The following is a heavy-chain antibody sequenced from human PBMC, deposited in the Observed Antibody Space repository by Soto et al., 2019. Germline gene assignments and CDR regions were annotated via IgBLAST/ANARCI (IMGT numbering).Heavy chain of an antibody. J-gene: IGHJ4*02. Sequence: LVESGGGLVHPGVSLRLSCEGSGFRFSDHSMNWVRQAPGKGLQWISYISSNGDITYYADSVKGRFTVSRDNANNALFLQMNSLRDDDTAVYYCARESEDLTSNFDYWGQGTLVTVSS. V-gene: IGHV3-48*02. CDR2: ISSNGDIT. CDR3: ARESEDLTSNFDY. CDR1: GFRFSDHS.